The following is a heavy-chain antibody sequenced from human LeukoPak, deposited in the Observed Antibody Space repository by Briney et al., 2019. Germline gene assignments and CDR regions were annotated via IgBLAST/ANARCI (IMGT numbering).Heavy chain of an antibody. Sequence: GGSLRLSCAASGFTFSSYWMNWARQAPGKGLEWVAVISYDGSNKYYADSVKGRFTISRDNSKNTLYLQMNSLRAEDTAVYYCAKDQPVTTDYWGQGTLVTVSS. V-gene: IGHV3-30*18. D-gene: IGHD4-17*01. CDR2: ISYDGSNK. CDR1: GFTFSSYW. J-gene: IGHJ4*02. CDR3: AKDQPVTTDY.